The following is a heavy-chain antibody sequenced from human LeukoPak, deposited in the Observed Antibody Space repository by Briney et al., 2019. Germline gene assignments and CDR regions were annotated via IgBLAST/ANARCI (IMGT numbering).Heavy chain of an antibody. J-gene: IGHJ4*02. CDR1: GITFSNHA. CDR3: AKATGSTYYASFDY. CDR2: ISGSGGST. Sequence: GGSLRLSCAASGITFSNHAMGWVRQAPGKGLEWVSTISGSGGSTYYADSVKGRFTISRDNSKNTLYLQMNSLRAEDTAVFYCAKATGSTYYASFDYWGQGTLVTVSS. V-gene: IGHV3-23*01. D-gene: IGHD2-2*01.